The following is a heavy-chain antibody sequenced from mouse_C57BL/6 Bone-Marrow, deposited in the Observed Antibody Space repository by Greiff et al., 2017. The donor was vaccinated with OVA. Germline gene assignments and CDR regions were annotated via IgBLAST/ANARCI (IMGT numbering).Heavy chain of an antibody. J-gene: IGHJ3*01. Sequence: EVQLLQSGAGLVQPGESLKLSCESTEYEFPSHDMSWVRKTPEKSLELVAAINSDGGSTYYPDTLERRFIISRANTQKTLYLQLSSLRSEDTALCYCASFYRGLAFWGQGTLVTVSA. CDR2: INSDGGST. CDR1: EYEFPSHD. CDR3: ASFYRGLAF. V-gene: IGHV5-2*01. D-gene: IGHD2-1*01.